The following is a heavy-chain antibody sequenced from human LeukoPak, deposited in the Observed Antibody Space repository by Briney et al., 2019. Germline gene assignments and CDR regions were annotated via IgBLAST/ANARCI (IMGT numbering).Heavy chain of an antibody. CDR3: ARGGALLGGSWYFDY. Sequence: ASVKVSCKASGYTFPDYYIHWVRQAPGQGLEWIGLISPNSGGTTYAQKFQGRVTMTRDTSISTAYMELSSLRSDDTAVYYCARGGALLGGSWYFDYWGQGTLVTVSS. D-gene: IGHD3-16*01. CDR2: ISPNSGGT. V-gene: IGHV1-2*02. CDR1: GYTFPDYY. J-gene: IGHJ4*02.